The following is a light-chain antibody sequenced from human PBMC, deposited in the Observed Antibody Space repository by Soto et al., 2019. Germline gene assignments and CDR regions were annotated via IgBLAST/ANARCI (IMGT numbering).Light chain of an antibody. CDR3: ETWDSNTQV. CDR1: SGHSSYN. V-gene: IGLV4-60*03. Sequence: QSVLTQPSSASASLGSSVKLTCTLNSGHSSYNIGWHQQQPGKAPRYLMMLEYTGSYNKGSGIPDRCSGSSSVADRYLTITNRQSEDEADYYCETWDSNTQVFGRGTKRTVL. J-gene: IGLJ2*01. CDR2: LEYTGSY.